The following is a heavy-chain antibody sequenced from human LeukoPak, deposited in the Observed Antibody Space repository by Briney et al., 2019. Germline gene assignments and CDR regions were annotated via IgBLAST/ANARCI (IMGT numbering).Heavy chain of an antibody. D-gene: IGHD4-17*01. Sequence: GGSLRLSCAVSGFTFSSYGMHWVRQAPGKGLEWVAVIWYDGSNKYYADSVKGRFTISRDNSKNTLYLQMNSLRAEDTAVYYCAKAGSAYGDYDDYYYYMDVWGKGTTVTVSS. CDR2: IWYDGSNK. CDR3: AKAGSAYGDYDDYYYYMDV. CDR1: GFTFSSYG. J-gene: IGHJ6*03. V-gene: IGHV3-33*06.